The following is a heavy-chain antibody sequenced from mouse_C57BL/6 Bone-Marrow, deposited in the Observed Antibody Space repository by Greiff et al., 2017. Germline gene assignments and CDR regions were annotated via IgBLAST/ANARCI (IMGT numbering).Heavy chain of an antibody. J-gene: IGHJ2*01. V-gene: IGHV1-61*01. Sequence: QVQLQQPGAELVRPGSSVKLSCKASGYTFTSYWMDWVKQRPGQGLEWIGNIYPSDSETHYNQKFKDKATLTVDKSSSTAYMQLSSLTSEDSAVYYWARRDYSNSYYWGQGTTLTVSS. CDR2: IYPSDSET. D-gene: IGHD2-5*01. CDR1: GYTFTSYW. CDR3: ARRDYSNSYY.